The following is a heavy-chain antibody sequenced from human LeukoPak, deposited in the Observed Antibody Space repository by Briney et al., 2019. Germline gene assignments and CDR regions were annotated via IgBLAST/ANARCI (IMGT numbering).Heavy chain of an antibody. J-gene: IGHJ1*01. D-gene: IGHD3-22*01. CDR3: ATSRGYFFRWFQH. CDR2: IASSGSTI. V-gene: IGHV3-48*03. CDR1: GFTFSNYE. Sequence: GGSLRLSCSASGFTFSNYEMNWVRQAPGKGLESVSYIASSGSTIYYADSVKGRFTISRDNAKSSLYLQMNSLRADDTAVYYCATSRGYFFRWFQHWGQGTLVTVSS.